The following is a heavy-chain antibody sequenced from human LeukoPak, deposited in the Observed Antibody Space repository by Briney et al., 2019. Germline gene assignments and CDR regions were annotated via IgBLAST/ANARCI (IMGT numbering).Heavy chain of an antibody. CDR3: AGGGGSYYFDS. CDR1: GFTFSDYY. V-gene: IGHV3-11*04. Sequence: GGSLRLSCEASGFTFSDYYMSWIRQAPGKGLEWVSYISSGGSVMYYADSVKGLFTISRDNAKNSLYLQVNSLRAEDTAVYYCAGGGGSYYFDSWGQGTLVTVSS. CDR2: ISSGGSVM. D-gene: IGHD1-26*01. J-gene: IGHJ4*02.